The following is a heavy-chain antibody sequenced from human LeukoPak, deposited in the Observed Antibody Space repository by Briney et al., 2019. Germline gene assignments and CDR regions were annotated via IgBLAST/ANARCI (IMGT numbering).Heavy chain of an antibody. Sequence: ASVKVSCKASGYTFTGYYMHWVRQAPGQGLEWMGWINPNSGGTNYAQKFQGRVTMTRDTSISTAYMELSRLRSDDTAVYYCARPPYAGSRNWFDPWGQGTLVTVSS. CDR2: INPNSGGT. V-gene: IGHV1-2*02. J-gene: IGHJ5*02. D-gene: IGHD1-26*01. CDR1: GYTFTGYY. CDR3: ARPPYAGSRNWFDP.